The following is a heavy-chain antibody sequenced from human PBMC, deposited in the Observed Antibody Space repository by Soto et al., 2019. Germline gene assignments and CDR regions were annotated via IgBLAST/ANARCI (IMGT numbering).Heavy chain of an antibody. CDR2: INAGNGNT. J-gene: IGHJ4*02. Sequence: ASVKVSCKASGYTFTSYAMHWVRQAPGQRLEWMGWINAGNGNTKYSQKFQGRVTITRDTSASTAYMELSSLRSEDTAVYYCARAGQWLVRIYRYFDYWGQGTLVTVSS. D-gene: IGHD6-19*01. CDR3: ARAGQWLVRIYRYFDY. CDR1: GYTFTSYA. V-gene: IGHV1-3*01.